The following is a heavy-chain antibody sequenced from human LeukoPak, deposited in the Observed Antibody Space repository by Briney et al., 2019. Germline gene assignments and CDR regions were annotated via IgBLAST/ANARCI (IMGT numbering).Heavy chain of an antibody. Sequence: GGSLRLSCAASGFTFDDYGMSWVRQAPGKGLEWVSGINWNGGSTGYADSVKGRFTISRDNAKNTLYLQMNSLRVEDTAVYYCASWPVGWYGEDSWGQGTLVTVSS. CDR3: ASWPVGWYGEDS. J-gene: IGHJ4*02. V-gene: IGHV3-20*04. CDR2: INWNGGST. CDR1: GFTFDDYG. D-gene: IGHD6-19*01.